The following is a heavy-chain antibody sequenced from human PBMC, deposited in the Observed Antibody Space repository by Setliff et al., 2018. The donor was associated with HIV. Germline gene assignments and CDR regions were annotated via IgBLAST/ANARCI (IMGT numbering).Heavy chain of an antibody. Sequence: LESLSLTCTVSGDYISSYSWNWIRQPPGKGREWSGEINHSGSTNSSPSLKSRVTISVETSKKQFSQRLSSVTAADKVVYYCAREEATEDYGSGSYGPTFPPPLIYWGQGTLVTVSS. J-gene: IGHJ4*02. CDR2: INHSGST. CDR3: AREEATEDYGSGSYGPTFPPPLIY. CDR1: GDYISSYS. D-gene: IGHD3-10*01. V-gene: IGHV4-59*12.